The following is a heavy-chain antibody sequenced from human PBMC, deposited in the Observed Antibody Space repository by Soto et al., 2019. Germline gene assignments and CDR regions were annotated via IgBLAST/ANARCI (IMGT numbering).Heavy chain of an antibody. V-gene: IGHV3-23*01. CDR2: ISTSIDAT. CDR1: GFAFSNYA. D-gene: IGHD6-6*01. J-gene: IGHJ4*02. Sequence: GGSLRLSCAASGFAFSNYAMHCVRQAPGKGLEWVSSISTSIDATYYADSVKGRFTISRDDSKNTLYLQMNSLRAEDSAVYYCAKDRTVAARNFDYWGQGTQVTVSS. CDR3: AKDRTVAARNFDY.